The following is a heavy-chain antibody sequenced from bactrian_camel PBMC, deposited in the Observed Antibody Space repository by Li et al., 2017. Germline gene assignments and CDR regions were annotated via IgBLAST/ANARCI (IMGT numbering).Heavy chain of an antibody. CDR3: AAERSSAYEGINFGY. CDR2: IGKDASMS. V-gene: IGHV3-2*01. CDR1: GFPFNSKY. D-gene: IGHD4*01. J-gene: IGHJ6*01. Sequence: VQLVESGGGLVQPGGSLRLSCATSGFPFNSKYITWVRQSPGQGGLEWVCSIGKDASMSYYRDSVKGRFTVSTNAAKNTLYLQMNSLKPEDTALYYCAAERSSAYEGINFGYWGQGTQVTVS.